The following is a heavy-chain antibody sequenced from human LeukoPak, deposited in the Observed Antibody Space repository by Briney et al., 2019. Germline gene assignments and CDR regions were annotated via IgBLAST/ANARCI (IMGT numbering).Heavy chain of an antibody. D-gene: IGHD5-24*01. CDR2: ISSSSSYI. J-gene: IGHJ4*02. CDR3: ARATPASRDGYNYGGY. V-gene: IGHV3-21*01. CDR1: GSTFSSYS. Sequence: PGGSLRLSCAASGSTFSSYSMNWVRQAPGKGLEWVSSISSSSSYIYYADSVKGRFTISRDNAKNSLYLQMNSLRAEDTAVYYCARATPASRDGYNYGGYWGQGTLVTVSS.